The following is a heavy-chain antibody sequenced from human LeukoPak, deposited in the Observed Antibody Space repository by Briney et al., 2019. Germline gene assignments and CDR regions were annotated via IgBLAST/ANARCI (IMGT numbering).Heavy chain of an antibody. CDR2: IYSGGST. V-gene: IGHV3-53*01. Sequence: GGSLRLSCAASGFTVSSNYMSWVRQAPGKGLEWVSVIYSGGSTYYADSVKGRFTISRDNSKNTLYLQMNSLRAEDTAVYYCATNRRLRYFDWLSPFDCWGQGTLVTVSS. J-gene: IGHJ4*02. D-gene: IGHD3-9*01. CDR3: ATNRRLRYFDWLSPFDC. CDR1: GFTVSSNY.